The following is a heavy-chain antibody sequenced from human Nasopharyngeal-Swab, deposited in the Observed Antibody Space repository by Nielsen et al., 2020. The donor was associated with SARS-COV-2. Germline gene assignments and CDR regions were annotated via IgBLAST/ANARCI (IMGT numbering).Heavy chain of an antibody. CDR2: INTDGSST. D-gene: IGHD4-23*01. V-gene: IGHV3-74*01. Sequence: GESLKISCVASGFTVSSNYMSWVRQAPGKGLVWVSRINTDGSSTNYADSVKGRFTISRDNAKNTVYLQMNSLRAEDTAVYYCARGGYGNYYYYYYYMDVWGKGTTVTVSS. J-gene: IGHJ6*03. CDR1: GFTVSSNY. CDR3: ARGGYGNYYYYYYYMDV.